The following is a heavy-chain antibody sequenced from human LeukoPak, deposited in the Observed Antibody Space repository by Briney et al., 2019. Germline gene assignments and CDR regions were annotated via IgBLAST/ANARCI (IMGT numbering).Heavy chain of an antibody. D-gene: IGHD5-12*01. CDR2: INRDGDRT. CDR3: VKDVDRTANGRPFFFDY. V-gene: IGHV3-43*01. CDR1: GFTFDDYT. J-gene: IGHJ4*02. Sequence: GGSLRLSCATSGFTFDDYTMHWVRQVPGKGLEWVSLINRDGDRTYYAESVKGRFTISRDNSEDSLYLQMNSLRTEDSAFYYCVKDVDRTANGRPFFFDYWGQGALVTVSS.